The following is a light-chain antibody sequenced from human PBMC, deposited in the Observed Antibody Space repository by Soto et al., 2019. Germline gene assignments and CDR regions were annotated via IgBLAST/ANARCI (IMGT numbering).Light chain of an antibody. CDR1: QSVGGN. CDR2: DAS. CDR3: QQYNDWPLYT. Sequence: EIVMTQSPATLSMSPGERATLSCRASQSVGGNLAWYQLRPGQAPRLLIYDASTRATGIPARFSGSGSGTEFTLTISSLQSEDFAVYSCQQYNDWPLYTVGQGTKVDIK. V-gene: IGKV3-15*01. J-gene: IGKJ2*01.